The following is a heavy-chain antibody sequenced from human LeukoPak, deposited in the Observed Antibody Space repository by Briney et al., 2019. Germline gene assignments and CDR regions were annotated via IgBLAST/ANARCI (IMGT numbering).Heavy chain of an antibody. Sequence: ASVKVSCKASGYTFTSFDINWVRQATGQGPEWMGWMNPKSGNRGYAQKFQGRVTMTGNTSINTAYMELSSLRSEDTAVYYCARRLGCANKTSCYNWFDPWGQGTLVTVSS. V-gene: IGHV1-8*01. CDR1: GYTFTSFD. J-gene: IGHJ5*02. D-gene: IGHD2-15*01. CDR3: ARRLGCANKTSCYNWFDP. CDR2: MNPKSGNR.